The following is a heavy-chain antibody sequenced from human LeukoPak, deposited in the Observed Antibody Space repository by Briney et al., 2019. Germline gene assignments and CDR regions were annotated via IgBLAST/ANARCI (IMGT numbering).Heavy chain of an antibody. Sequence: PSETLSLTCTVSGGSISGYYWSWIRQPPGKGLEWIAYINYSGRTNYNPSLKNRVTMSVDTSKNQFSLKLSSVTAADTAVYYCARVGYFDWFEHNDAFDIWGQGTMVTVSS. V-gene: IGHV4-59*12. CDR1: GGSISGYY. J-gene: IGHJ3*02. CDR2: INYSGRT. CDR3: ARVGYFDWFEHNDAFDI. D-gene: IGHD3-9*01.